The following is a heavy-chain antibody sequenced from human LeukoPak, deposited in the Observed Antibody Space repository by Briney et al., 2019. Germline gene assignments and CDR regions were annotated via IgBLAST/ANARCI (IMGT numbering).Heavy chain of an antibody. CDR1: GFTFSSYA. Sequence: GGSLRLSCAASGFTFSSYAMSWVRQAPGKGLEWVSAISGSGGSTYYADSVKGRFTISRDNSRDTLYLQMSSLRAEDTAVYYCAKGYYDYVWGSYYFDYWGQGTLVTVSS. D-gene: IGHD3-16*01. CDR2: ISGSGGST. V-gene: IGHV3-23*01. J-gene: IGHJ4*02. CDR3: AKGYYDYVWGSYYFDY.